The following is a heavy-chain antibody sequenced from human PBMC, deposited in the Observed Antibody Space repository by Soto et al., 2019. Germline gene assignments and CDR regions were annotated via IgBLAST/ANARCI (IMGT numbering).Heavy chain of an antibody. CDR1: GFIINNYA. D-gene: IGHD3-3*01. V-gene: IGHV3-30*04. CDR3: ARRQDFGGPHYYYGMDV. J-gene: IGHJ6*02. Sequence: QVHLVESGGGMVQPGRSLRVSCAASGFIINNYAMHWVRQTPGKGLEWMAVISYDGSNKHYADSVKGRFTISRDNSKNTLYLQMNNLRPDDSAVYYCARRQDFGGPHYYYGMDVWGQGTTVTVSS. CDR2: ISYDGSNK.